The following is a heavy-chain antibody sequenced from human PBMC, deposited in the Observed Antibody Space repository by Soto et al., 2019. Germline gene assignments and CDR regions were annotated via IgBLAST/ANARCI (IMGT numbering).Heavy chain of an antibody. J-gene: IGHJ5*02. CDR3: AIYSNYGILTGYYLDRSHWFDP. CDR2: IYYSGST. D-gene: IGHD3-9*01. Sequence: PSETLSLTCTVSSGSVRSGSYYWGWIRQPPGKGLGGVGYIYYSGSTNYNPPLKSRVTISIDTSKNQFSLKLRSVTAADTAVYYCAIYSNYGILTGYYLDRSHWFDPWGQGTLVTVSS. V-gene: IGHV4-61*01. CDR1: SGSVRSGSYY.